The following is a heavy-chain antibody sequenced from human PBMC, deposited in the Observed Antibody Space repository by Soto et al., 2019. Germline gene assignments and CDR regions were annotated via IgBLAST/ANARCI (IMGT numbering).Heavy chain of an antibody. CDR2: IRSKAYGGTT. J-gene: IGHJ4*02. D-gene: IGHD4-17*01. CDR1: GFSFGDYA. Sequence: SLRLSCAASGFSFGDYAMSWFRQGPGKGLEWVGFIRSKAYGGTTEYAASVKGRFTISRDDSKSIAYLQMNSLKTEDTAVYYCTRVFRVRRPFDYCGQGTLVTVSS. V-gene: IGHV3-49*03. CDR3: TRVFRVRRPFDY.